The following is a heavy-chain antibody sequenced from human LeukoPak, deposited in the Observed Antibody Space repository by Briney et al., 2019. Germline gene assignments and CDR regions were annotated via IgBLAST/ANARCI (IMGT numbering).Heavy chain of an antibody. J-gene: IGHJ3*02. CDR2: ISSSSSYI. Sequence: GGSLRLSCAASGFTFSSYSMNWVRQAPGKGLEWVSSISSSSSYIYYADSVKGRFTISRDNAKNSLYLQMNSLRAEDTAVYYCAREGRDSGSYYSDAFDIWGQGTMVTVSS. CDR3: AREGRDSGSYYSDAFDI. V-gene: IGHV3-21*01. D-gene: IGHD1-26*01. CDR1: GFTFSSYS.